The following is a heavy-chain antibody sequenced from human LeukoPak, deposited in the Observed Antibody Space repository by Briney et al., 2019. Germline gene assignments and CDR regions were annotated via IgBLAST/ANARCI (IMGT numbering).Heavy chain of an antibody. D-gene: IGHD1-1*01. Sequence: ASVKVSCKSSGHTLNNHFVHWVRQAPGQGLEWMGIINPKTGSTTYPQKFQGRVSMTRDTSTSTVYMDLSSLESEDTALYYCARHSLPGTTPFDYWGQGTLVTVSS. CDR2: INPKTGST. CDR3: ARHSLPGTTPFDY. CDR1: GHTLNNHF. J-gene: IGHJ4*02. V-gene: IGHV1-46*02.